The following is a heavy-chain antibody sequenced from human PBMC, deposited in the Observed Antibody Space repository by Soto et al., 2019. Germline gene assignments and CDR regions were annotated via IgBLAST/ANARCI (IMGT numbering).Heavy chain of an antibody. CDR1: GFTFSDYY. D-gene: IGHD1-1*01. V-gene: IGHV3-11*01. J-gene: IGHJ4*02. Sequence: PGGSLRLSCAASGFTFSDYYMSWIRQAPGKGLEWISYISSSGGAIYHADSVKGRFTISRDNAKNSLYLQMNGLRAEDTAVYYCARDLKPSEALAPYYFDYWGQGTLVTVYS. CDR2: ISSSGGAI. CDR3: ARDLKPSEALAPYYFDY.